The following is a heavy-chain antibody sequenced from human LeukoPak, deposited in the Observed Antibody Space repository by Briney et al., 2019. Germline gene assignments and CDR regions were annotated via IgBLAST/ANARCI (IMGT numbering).Heavy chain of an antibody. J-gene: IGHJ4*02. D-gene: IGHD5-18*01. CDR3: ARDMDTVVATFDY. CDR1: GVTFSRYW. Sequence: PGGSLRLTCAASGVTFSRYWTHWVRQTPGKGLVWVSRINSDGTITTYADSVKGRFTISTDNAKSTLYLQVNSLRADDTAVYYCARDMDTVVATFDYWGQGTLVTVSS. V-gene: IGHV3-74*03. CDR2: INSDGTIT.